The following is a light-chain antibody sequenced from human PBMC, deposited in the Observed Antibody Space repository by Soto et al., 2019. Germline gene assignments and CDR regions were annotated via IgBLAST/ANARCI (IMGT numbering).Light chain of an antibody. CDR3: KQYNTYTWT. CDR2: DAS. V-gene: IGKV1-5*01. J-gene: IGKJ1*01. CDR1: QSISSW. Sequence: DIQMTQSPSTLSASVGDRVTITCRASQSISSWLAWYQQKPGRAPTLLIYDASTLESGVPSRFSGSGSGTDFALNISSLQPDDFAAYYCKQYNTYTWTFGQGTKVEIK.